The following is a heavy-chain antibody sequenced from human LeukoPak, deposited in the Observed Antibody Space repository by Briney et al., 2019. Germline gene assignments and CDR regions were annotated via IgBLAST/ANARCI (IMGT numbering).Heavy chain of an antibody. CDR3: ARVNRDLYYYYYMDV. D-gene: IGHD3-10*01. CDR1: GFTFSSYS. CDR2: IKQDGSEK. Sequence: PGGSLRLSCAASGFTFSSYSMSWVRQAPGKGLEWVANIKQDGSEKYYVDSVKGRFTISRDNAKNSLYLQMNSLRAEDTAVYYCARVNRDLYYYYYMDVWGKGTTVTVSS. J-gene: IGHJ6*03. V-gene: IGHV3-7*01.